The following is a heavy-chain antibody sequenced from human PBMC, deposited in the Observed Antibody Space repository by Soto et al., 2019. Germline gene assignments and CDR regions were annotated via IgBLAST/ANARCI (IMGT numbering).Heavy chain of an antibody. CDR3: TRERKLEPIPFDY. CDR2: IPYIESKK. CDR1: GFSFRSYT. V-gene: IGHV3-30-3*01. Sequence: QVQLVESGGGVVQPGRSLRLSCAASGFSFRSYTLHWVRQAPGKGLEWVADIPYIESKKNYADSVKGRFTISRDNSRNTLYLQMNNLRADDTAFYYCTRERKLEPIPFDYWGPGTLVTVSS. D-gene: IGHD1-1*01. J-gene: IGHJ4*02.